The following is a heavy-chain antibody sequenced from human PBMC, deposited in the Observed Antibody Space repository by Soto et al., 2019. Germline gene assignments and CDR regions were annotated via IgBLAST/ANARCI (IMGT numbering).Heavy chain of an antibody. CDR2: INHSGST. J-gene: IGHJ4*02. Sequence: SETLSLTCAVYGGSFSGYYWSWIRQPPGKGLEWIGEINHSGSTNYNPSLKSRVTISVDTSKNQFSLKLSSVTAADTAVYYCARGTGYCSSTSCWFDYWGQGTLVTVSS. D-gene: IGHD2-2*01. V-gene: IGHV4-34*01. CDR3: ARGTGYCSSTSCWFDY. CDR1: GGSFSGYY.